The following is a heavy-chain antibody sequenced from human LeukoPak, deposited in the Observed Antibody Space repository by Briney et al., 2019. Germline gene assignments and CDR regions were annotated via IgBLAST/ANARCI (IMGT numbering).Heavy chain of an antibody. Sequence: GRSLRLSCAASGFTFSSYGMHWVRQAPGKGLEWVAVIWYDGSNEYYADSVKGRFTISRDNSKNTLYLQMNSLRAEDTAVYYCAKGSRDVVVPAAPPFDYWGQGTLVTVSS. CDR3: AKGSRDVVVPAAPPFDY. D-gene: IGHD2-2*01. CDR2: IWYDGSNE. V-gene: IGHV3-33*06. CDR1: GFTFSSYG. J-gene: IGHJ4*02.